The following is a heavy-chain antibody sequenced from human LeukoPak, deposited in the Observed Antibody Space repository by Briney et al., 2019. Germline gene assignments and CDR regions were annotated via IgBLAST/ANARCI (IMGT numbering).Heavy chain of an antibody. CDR2: ISAYNGNT. V-gene: IGHV1-18*01. J-gene: IGHJ4*02. D-gene: IGHD6-13*01. CDR3: ARSAAAGREWIDY. CDR1: GYSFSYFG. Sequence: ASVRVSCKASGYSFSYFGINWVRQAPGQGLEWMGWISAYNGNTNYAQKLQGRVTMTTDTSTSTAYMELRSLRSDDTAVYYCARSAAAGREWIDYWGQGTLVTVSS.